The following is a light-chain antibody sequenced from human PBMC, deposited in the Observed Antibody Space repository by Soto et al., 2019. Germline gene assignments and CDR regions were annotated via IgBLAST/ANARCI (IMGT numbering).Light chain of an antibody. J-gene: IGLJ1*01. Sequence: QSALTQPASVSGSPGQSITISCTGTRRDGGSYNLVSWYQQHPGNAPTLIIYEGTKRPSGVSYRFSGSKSGNTASLTISGLQEEDEGDYHCCSFAGSSTYVFGTGTKLTVL. CDR1: RRDGGSYNL. V-gene: IGLV2-23*01. CDR2: EGT. CDR3: CSFAGSSTYV.